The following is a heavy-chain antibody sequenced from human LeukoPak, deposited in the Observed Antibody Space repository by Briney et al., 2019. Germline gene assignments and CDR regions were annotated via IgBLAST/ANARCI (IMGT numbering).Heavy chain of an antibody. CDR1: GGSISSSNW. Sequence: SGTLSLTCAVSGGSISSSNWWSWVRQPPGKGLEWIGEIYHSGSTYYNPSLKSRVTISVDRSKNQFSLKLSSVTAADTAVYYCATYGVANWFDPWGQGTLVTVSS. J-gene: IGHJ5*02. CDR3: ATYGVANWFDP. V-gene: IGHV4-4*02. CDR2: IYHSGST. D-gene: IGHD4-17*01.